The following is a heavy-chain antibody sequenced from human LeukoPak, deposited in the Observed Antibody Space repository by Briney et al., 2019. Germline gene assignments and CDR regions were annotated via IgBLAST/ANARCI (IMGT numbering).Heavy chain of an antibody. CDR3: ARARGDAFDI. V-gene: IGHV4-59*01. CDR2: IYYSGST. Sequence: SETLSLTCTVSGGSISSYYWSWIRQPPGKGLEWNGYIYYSGSTNYNPSLKSRGTISVETSKNQFSLKLSSVTAADTAVYYCARARGDAFDIWGQGTMVTVSS. CDR1: GGSISSYY. J-gene: IGHJ3*02.